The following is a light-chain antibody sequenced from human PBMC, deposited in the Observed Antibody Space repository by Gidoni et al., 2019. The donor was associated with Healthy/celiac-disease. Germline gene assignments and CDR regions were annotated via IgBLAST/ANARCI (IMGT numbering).Light chain of an antibody. CDR3: QQYGSSPPYT. CDR1: QSVSSSN. Sequence: EIALSQSPGTLSLSQGERATLSCRASQSVSSSNLPWYQQKPGQAPRLLIYGASSRATGIPDRFSGSGSGTDFTLTISRLEPEDFAVYYCQQYGSSPPYTFGQGTKLEIK. V-gene: IGKV3-20*01. CDR2: GAS. J-gene: IGKJ2*01.